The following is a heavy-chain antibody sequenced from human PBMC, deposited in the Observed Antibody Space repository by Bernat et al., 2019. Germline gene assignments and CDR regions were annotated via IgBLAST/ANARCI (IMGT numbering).Heavy chain of an antibody. CDR1: GFTFSSYG. Sequence: QVQLVESGGGVVQPGRSLRLSCAASGFTFSSYGMHWVRQAPGKGLEWVAVIPYHGNNKYYADSVKGRFTISRDNSKNTLYLQMNSLRAEDTAVYYCAKDRNYGDYGLAGSIDYWGQGTLVTVSS. J-gene: IGHJ4*02. CDR3: AKDRNYGDYGLAGSIDY. V-gene: IGHV3-30*18. D-gene: IGHD4-17*01. CDR2: IPYHGNNK.